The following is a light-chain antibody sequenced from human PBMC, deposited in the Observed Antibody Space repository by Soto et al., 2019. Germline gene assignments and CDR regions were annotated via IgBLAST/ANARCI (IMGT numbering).Light chain of an antibody. J-gene: IGKJ4*01. Sequence: EIVLTQSPATLSLSPGERATLSCRASQSVSSFFVWYQQKRGQAPRLLIYDASKRATGIPARFSGRGSGTDFTLTISSLEPEDFAVYYCQQRLDWPLTFGGGTTVAIK. CDR2: DAS. CDR3: QQRLDWPLT. V-gene: IGKV3-11*01. CDR1: QSVSSF.